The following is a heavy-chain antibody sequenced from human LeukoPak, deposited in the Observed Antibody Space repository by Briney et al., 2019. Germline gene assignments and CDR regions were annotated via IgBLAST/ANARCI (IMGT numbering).Heavy chain of an antibody. CDR1: GYTFTNYG. D-gene: IGHD2-15*01. J-gene: IGHJ4*02. CDR3: ARFTRSLAGPPFDY. CDR2: ISVYNGNT. Sequence: GASVKVSCKASGYTFTNYGISWVRQAPGQGLEWMGWISVYNGNTNYAQKFRGRVTMTRNTSISTAYMELSSLRSEDTAVYYCARFTRSLAGPPFDYWGQGTLVTVSS. V-gene: IGHV1-18*01.